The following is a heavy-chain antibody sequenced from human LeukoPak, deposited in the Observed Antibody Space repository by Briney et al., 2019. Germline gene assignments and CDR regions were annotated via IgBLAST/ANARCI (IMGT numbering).Heavy chain of an antibody. J-gene: IGHJ5*02. CDR1: GYFISTGYY. Sequence: MASETLSLTCTVSGYFISTGYYWGWIRQPPGKGLEWIGDFYHSGKTYYNPSLKSRLTISVDTSRNQFSLTVRSVTAADTAVYYCARVRYFDSSGYYYDFDPWGQGTLVTVSS. V-gene: IGHV4-38-2*02. CDR3: ARVRYFDSSGYYYDFDP. CDR2: FYHSGKT. D-gene: IGHD3-22*01.